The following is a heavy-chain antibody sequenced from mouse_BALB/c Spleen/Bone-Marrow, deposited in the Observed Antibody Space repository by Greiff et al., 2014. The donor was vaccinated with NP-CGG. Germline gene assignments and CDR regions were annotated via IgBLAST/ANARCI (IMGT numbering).Heavy chain of an antibody. Sequence: EVQLQQSGPELVKPGASVKISCETSGYTFTEYTMHWVKQSHGKSLEWIGSINPNNGGTSYNQKFKGKATLTVDKSSSTAYMELRSLTSEDSAVYYCARGWLLRHYFDYWGHGTTLTVSS. J-gene: IGHJ2*01. CDR2: INPNNGGT. V-gene: IGHV1-22*01. CDR1: GYTFTEYT. CDR3: ARGWLLRHYFDY. D-gene: IGHD2-3*01.